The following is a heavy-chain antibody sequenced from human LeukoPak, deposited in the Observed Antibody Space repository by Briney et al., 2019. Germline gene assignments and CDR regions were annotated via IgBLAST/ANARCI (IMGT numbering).Heavy chain of an antibody. CDR1: GGTFSSYA. D-gene: IGHD6-19*01. J-gene: IGHJ4*02. CDR3: AREQWLVAGEPFDY. Sequence: GASVKVSCKASGGTFSSYAISWVRQAPGQGLEWMGGIIPIFGTANYAQKFQGRVTITADESTSTAYMELSSLRSEDTAVYYCAREQWLVAGEPFDYWGQGTLVTVSS. V-gene: IGHV1-69*13. CDR2: IIPIFGTA.